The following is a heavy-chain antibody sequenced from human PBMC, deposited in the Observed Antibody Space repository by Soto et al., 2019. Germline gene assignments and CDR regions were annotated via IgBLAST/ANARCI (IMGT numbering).Heavy chain of an antibody. CDR2: IIPIFGTT. Sequence: QVHLMQSGAEVKKPGSSVKVSCKASGGTFGSDAITWVRQAPGQGLEWVGRIIPIFGTTNYAQNLQGRVNISADKATLTSYLELPSLTSDDTALYYCARDRTDGGYYTNWLDPWGQGTQVTVSS. CDR1: GGTFGSDA. CDR3: ARDRTDGGYYTNWLDP. J-gene: IGHJ5*02. D-gene: IGHD2-21*02. V-gene: IGHV1-69*06.